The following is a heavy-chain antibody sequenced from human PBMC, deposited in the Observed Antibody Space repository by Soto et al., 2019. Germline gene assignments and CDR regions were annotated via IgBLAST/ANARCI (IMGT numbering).Heavy chain of an antibody. V-gene: IGHV3-21*01. CDR2: ISSSSSYI. J-gene: IGHJ6*02. CDR1: GFTFSSYT. CDR3: AREMGVVPAAGYYYYGMDV. Sequence: EVQLVESGGGLVKPGGSLRLSCAASGFTFSSYTMNWVRQAPGKGLEWVSSISSSSSYIYYADSVKGRFTISRDNAKNSLDLQINSLRAEDTAVYYCAREMGVVPAAGYYYYGMDVWGQGTTVTVSS. D-gene: IGHD2-2*01.